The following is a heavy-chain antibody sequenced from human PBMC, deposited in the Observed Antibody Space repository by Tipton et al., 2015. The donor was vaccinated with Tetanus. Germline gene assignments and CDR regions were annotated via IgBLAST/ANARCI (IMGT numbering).Heavy chain of an antibody. CDR3: ASHYGSGSDDAFDI. J-gene: IGHJ3*02. CDR1: GVSISSYN. Sequence: TLSLTCTVSGVSISSYNWTWIRQPAGKGLEWIGRIYTSGSTNYNPSLKSRVTMSVDTSKNQFSLKLSSVTAADTAVYYCASHYGSGSDDAFDIWGQGTMVTVSS. V-gene: IGHV4-4*07. CDR2: IYTSGST. D-gene: IGHD3-10*01.